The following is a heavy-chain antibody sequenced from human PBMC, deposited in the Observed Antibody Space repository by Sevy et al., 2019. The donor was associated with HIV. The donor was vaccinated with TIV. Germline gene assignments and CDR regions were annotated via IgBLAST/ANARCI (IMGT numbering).Heavy chain of an antibody. D-gene: IGHD6-13*01. CDR3: ARDGGIAAAGYYYYYGMDV. Sequence: GESLKISCAASGFTVSSNYMSWVRQAPGKGLEWVSVIYSVGSTYYADSVKGRFTISRDNSKNTLYLQMNSLRAEDTAVYYCARDGGIAAAGYYYYYGMDVWGQGTTVTVSS. CDR2: IYSVGST. J-gene: IGHJ6*02. CDR1: GFTVSSNY. V-gene: IGHV3-53*01.